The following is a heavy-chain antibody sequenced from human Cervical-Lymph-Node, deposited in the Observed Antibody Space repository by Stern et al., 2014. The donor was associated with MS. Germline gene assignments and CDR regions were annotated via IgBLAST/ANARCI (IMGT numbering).Heavy chain of an antibody. CDR3: ARVLSLATSDS. CDR2: FNPSGGKT. CDR1: GYTFTTYY. J-gene: IGHJ4*02. Sequence: QVQLVQSGAEIRKPGASVKISCAASGYTFTTYYMHWVRQAPGQGLEWVALFNPSGGKTTYAQRFQGRVTVTGDTSTSTVYMELTGLRSEDTAVYYCARVLSLATSDSWGQGTLVIVSS. D-gene: IGHD1-1*01. V-gene: IGHV1-46*01.